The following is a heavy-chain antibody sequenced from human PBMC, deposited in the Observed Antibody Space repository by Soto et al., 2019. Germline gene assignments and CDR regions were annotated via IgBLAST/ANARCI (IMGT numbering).Heavy chain of an antibody. D-gene: IGHD3-3*01. CDR1: GYNFAGYW. CDR3: ARGGVSTRTFDY. V-gene: IGHV5-51*01. Sequence: GESLKISCKGSGYNFAGYWIAWVRQMPGKGLELMGIIYPSDSDTRYRPSFQGQVTISADKSISSAYLQWSSLRASDTAMYYCARGGVSTRTFDYWGQGTPVTVFS. J-gene: IGHJ4*02. CDR2: IYPSDSDT.